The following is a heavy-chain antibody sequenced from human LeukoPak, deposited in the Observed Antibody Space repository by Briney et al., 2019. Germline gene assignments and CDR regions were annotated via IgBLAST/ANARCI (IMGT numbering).Heavy chain of an antibody. V-gene: IGHV4-34*01. CDR2: INHSGST. CDR3: ARGRKDCSGGSCYPNSFDY. CDR1: GGSFSGYY. J-gene: IGHJ4*02. Sequence: SSETLSLTCALYGGSFSGYYWSCIRQPPGKGLECIGEINHSGSTKYNPSLKSRVTISVDTSKNQFSLKLSSVTAADTAVYYCARGRKDCSGGSCYPNSFDYWGEGTLVTVSS. D-gene: IGHD2-15*01.